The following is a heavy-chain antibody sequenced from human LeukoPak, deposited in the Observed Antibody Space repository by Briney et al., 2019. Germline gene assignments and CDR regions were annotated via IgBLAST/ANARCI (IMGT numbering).Heavy chain of an antibody. CDR1: GGFISSYY. Sequence: SETLSLTCTVSGGFISSYYWSWIRQPPGKGLEWIGYIYYSGSTNYNPSLKSRVTISVDTSKNQFSLKLSSVTAADTAVYYCARQSYYYDSSGSSTPIDWGQGTLVTVSS. V-gene: IGHV4-59*08. D-gene: IGHD3-22*01. J-gene: IGHJ4*02. CDR2: IYYSGST. CDR3: ARQSYYYDSSGSSTPID.